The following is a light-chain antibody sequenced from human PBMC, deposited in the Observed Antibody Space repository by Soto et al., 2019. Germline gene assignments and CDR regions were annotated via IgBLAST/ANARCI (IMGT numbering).Light chain of an antibody. CDR1: QSISSW. CDR2: KAS. CDR3: QQNIRYST. J-gene: IGKJ4*01. Sequence: DIQMTQSPSTLSAFEGDRVTITCRASQSISSWLAWYQQKPGKAPKLLIYKASNLACRVRSRFSASGSATEFTLTIRSLLPDDFATYYCQQNIRYSTFGGGTKVEI. V-gene: IGKV1-5*03.